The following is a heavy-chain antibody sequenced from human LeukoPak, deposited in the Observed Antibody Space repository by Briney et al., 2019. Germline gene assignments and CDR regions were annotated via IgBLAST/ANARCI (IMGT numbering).Heavy chain of an antibody. CDR1: GYKFTNYW. CDR2: IYPGDSDT. V-gene: IGHV5-51*01. CDR3: ARSVGLTTVVIGPFDY. J-gene: IGHJ4*02. D-gene: IGHD4-23*01. Sequence: GESLKISCKGSGYKFTNYWIAWVRQMPGQGLEWMGIIYPGDSDTRYSPSFQGQVTISADKSISTAYLQWSSLKASDTAMYYCARSVGLTTVVIGPFDYWGQGTLVTVSS.